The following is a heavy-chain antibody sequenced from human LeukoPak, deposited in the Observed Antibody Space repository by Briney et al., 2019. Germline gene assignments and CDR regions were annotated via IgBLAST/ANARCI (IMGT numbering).Heavy chain of an antibody. Sequence: SETLSLTCTVSGYSVSSGYYWGWIRQPPGKGLEWIGSMYHSGDTYYNPSLKSRVTISVDTSKNQFSLKLSSVTAADTAVYYCATQRRRGSSSRDYWGQGTLVTVSS. J-gene: IGHJ4*02. D-gene: IGHD6-13*01. CDR1: GYSVSSGYY. CDR2: MYHSGDT. V-gene: IGHV4-38-2*02. CDR3: ATQRRRGSSSRDY.